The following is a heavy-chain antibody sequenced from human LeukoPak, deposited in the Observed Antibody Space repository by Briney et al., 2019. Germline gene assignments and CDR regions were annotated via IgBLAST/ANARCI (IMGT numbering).Heavy chain of an antibody. CDR1: GGSFSGYY. V-gene: IGHV4-34*01. Sequence: SETLSLTCAVYGGSFSGYYWSWIRQPPGKGLEWIGEINHSGSTNYNPSLKSRVTISVDTSKNQFSLKLSSVTAADTAVYYCARLAGKYRDYVTWDYCGQGTLVTVSS. J-gene: IGHJ4*02. CDR3: ARLAGKYRDYVTWDY. D-gene: IGHD4-17*01. CDR2: INHSGST.